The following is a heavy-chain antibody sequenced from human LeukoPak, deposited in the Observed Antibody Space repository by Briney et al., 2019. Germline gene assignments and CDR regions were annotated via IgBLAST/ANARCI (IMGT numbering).Heavy chain of an antibody. CDR3: AKQGYYYDSSGYYWYYFDY. CDR2: ISYDGSNK. J-gene: IGHJ4*02. Sequence: GGSLRLSCAASGFTFSSYSMHWVRQAPGKGLEWVAVISYDGSNKYYADSVKGRFTISRDNSKNTLYLQMNSLRAEDTAVYYCAKQGYYYDSSGYYWYYFDYWGQGTLVTVSS. V-gene: IGHV3-30*18. D-gene: IGHD3-22*01. CDR1: GFTFSSYS.